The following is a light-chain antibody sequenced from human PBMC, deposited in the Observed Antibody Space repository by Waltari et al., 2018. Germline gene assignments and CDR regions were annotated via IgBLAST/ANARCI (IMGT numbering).Light chain of an antibody. CDR1: QSISNY. CDR2: AAS. V-gene: IGKV1-39*01. J-gene: IGKJ2*01. Sequence: DIQMTQSPSSLSASVGDRVTITCRASQSISNYLNWYQQKPGKAPNLLIYAASSVQSGVPSRFSGSGSGTEFTLSISSLQPEDCATYYCQQSYSTPRTFGQGTKLEIK. CDR3: QQSYSTPRT.